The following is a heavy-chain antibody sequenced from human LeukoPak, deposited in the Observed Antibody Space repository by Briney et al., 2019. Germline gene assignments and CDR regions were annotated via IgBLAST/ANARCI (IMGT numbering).Heavy chain of an antibody. V-gene: IGHV4-31*03. Sequence: SQTLSLTCTVSGGSISSGGYYWSWIRQHPGKGLEWIGYIYYSGSTYYNPSLKSRVTISVDTSKNQFSLKLSSVTAADTAVYYCARDGASGYDYSEAFDIWGQGTMVTVSS. J-gene: IGHJ3*02. CDR3: ARDGASGYDYSEAFDI. CDR1: GGSISSGGYY. CDR2: IYYSGST. D-gene: IGHD5-12*01.